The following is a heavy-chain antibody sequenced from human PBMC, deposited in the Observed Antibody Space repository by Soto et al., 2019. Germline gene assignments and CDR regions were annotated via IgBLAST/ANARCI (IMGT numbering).Heavy chain of an antibody. D-gene: IGHD6-6*01. J-gene: IGHJ5*02. CDR2: IYYSGST. CDR3: ARVVGQLVGRGNWFDP. V-gene: IGHV4-59*01. Sequence: SETLSLTCTVSGGSISSYYWSWIRQPPGKGLEWIGYIYYSGSTNYNPSLKSRVTISVDTSKNQFSLKLSSVTAADTAVYYCARVVGQLVGRGNWFDPWGQGTLVTVS. CDR1: GGSISSYY.